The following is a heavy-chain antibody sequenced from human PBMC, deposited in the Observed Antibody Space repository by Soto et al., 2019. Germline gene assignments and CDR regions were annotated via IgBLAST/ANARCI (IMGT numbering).Heavy chain of an antibody. V-gene: IGHV3-23*01. Sequence: EVQLLESGGGLVQPGGSLRLSCAASGFTFSSYAMSWVRQAPGKGLEWVSAISGSGGSTYYADSVKGRFTISRDDSKNTLYLQMNSLRAEDTAVYYCAKFLYYDFWSGYYQPTDAFDICGQGTMVTVSS. CDR2: ISGSGGST. CDR1: GFTFSSYA. J-gene: IGHJ3*02. CDR3: AKFLYYDFWSGYYQPTDAFDI. D-gene: IGHD3-3*01.